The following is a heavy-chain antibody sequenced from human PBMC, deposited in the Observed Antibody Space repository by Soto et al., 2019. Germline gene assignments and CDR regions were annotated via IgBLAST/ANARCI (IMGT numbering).Heavy chain of an antibody. CDR2: IIPMFGTT. Sequence: QEQLVQSGTEVKKPGSSLKVSCKTSGDTFSNYGISWVRQAPGQGLEWMGGIIPMFGTTNYAQKFQGRVTITADKSTRTAYMDLTSLRIEDTAVYYCARGSITVFGVAVGSPDVWGQGTTVTVSS. J-gene: IGHJ6*02. CDR3: ARGSITVFGVAVGSPDV. V-gene: IGHV1-69*06. D-gene: IGHD3-3*01. CDR1: GDTFSNYG.